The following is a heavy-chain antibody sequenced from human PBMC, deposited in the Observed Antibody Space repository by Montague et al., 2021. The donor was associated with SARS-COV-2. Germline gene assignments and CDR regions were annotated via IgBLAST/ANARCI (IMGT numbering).Heavy chain of an antibody. Sequence: TLSPTCTVSGGSISSGGYYWSWIRQHPGKGLEWIGYIYYSGSTYYNPFLKSRVTISVDTSKNQFSLKLSSVTAADTAVYYCARAPATIFGVVKQIDYWGQGTLVTVSS. J-gene: IGHJ4*02. CDR1: GGSISSGGYY. CDR3: ARAPATIFGVVKQIDY. D-gene: IGHD3-3*01. CDR2: IYYSGST. V-gene: IGHV4-31*03.